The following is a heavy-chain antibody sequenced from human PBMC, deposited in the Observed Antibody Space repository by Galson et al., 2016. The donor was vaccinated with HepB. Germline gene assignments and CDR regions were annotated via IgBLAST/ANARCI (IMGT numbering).Heavy chain of an antibody. CDR3: ARAAGSYAYGYSSGWYYFDL. CDR2: FSSGGTTT. J-gene: IGHJ4*02. CDR1: GFTFNDHN. V-gene: IGHV3-11*01. Sequence: SLRLSCAASGFTFNDHNMSWLRQAPGKGLEWVAYFSSGGTTTYYADSVKGRFSISGDDAKTSLFLQMNSLTGEDTAVYYCARAAGSYAYGYSSGWYYFDLWGQGTLVTVSS. D-gene: IGHD6-19*01.